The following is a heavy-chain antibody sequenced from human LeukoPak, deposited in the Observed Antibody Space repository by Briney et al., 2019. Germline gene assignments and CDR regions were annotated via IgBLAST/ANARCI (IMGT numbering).Heavy chain of an antibody. V-gene: IGHV3-23*01. Sequence: GGSLRLSCTASGFTFSSYAMSWVRQAPGKGLEWASGIIGSGGSTYYADSVKGRFTISRDNAKNSLYLQMNSLRAEDTAVYYCARGGVSFRYTTCYMDVWGKGTTVTVSS. CDR3: ARGGVSFRYTTCYMDV. CDR2: IIGSGGST. D-gene: IGHD1-26*01. CDR1: GFTFSSYA. J-gene: IGHJ6*03.